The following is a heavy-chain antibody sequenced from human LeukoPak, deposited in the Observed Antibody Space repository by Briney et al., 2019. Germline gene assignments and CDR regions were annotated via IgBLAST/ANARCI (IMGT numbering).Heavy chain of an antibody. CDR2: INHSGST. CDR3: ARGFDAHNAFDI. CDR1: GGSFSGYY. V-gene: IGHV4-34*01. D-gene: IGHD3-9*01. Sequence: PSETLCLTCAVYGGSFSGYYWSWIRQPPGKGLEWIGEINHSGSTNYNPSLKSRVTISVDTSKNQFSLKLSSVTAADTAVYYCARGFDAHNAFDIWGQGTMVTVSS. J-gene: IGHJ3*02.